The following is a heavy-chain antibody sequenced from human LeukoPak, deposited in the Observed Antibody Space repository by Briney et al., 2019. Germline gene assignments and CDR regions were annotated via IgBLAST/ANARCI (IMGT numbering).Heavy chain of an antibody. CDR1: GFNFSSYG. J-gene: IGHJ4*02. CDR3: AKGKDIMITFGGVFDY. CDR2: IRYDGSNK. D-gene: IGHD3-16*01. V-gene: IGHV3-30*02. Sequence: PGGSLRLSCAASGFNFSSYGMHWVRQAPGKGLEWVAFIRYDGSNKYYADSVKGRFTISRDNSKNTLYLQMNSLRAEDTAVYYCAKGKDIMITFGGVFDYRGQGTLVTVSS.